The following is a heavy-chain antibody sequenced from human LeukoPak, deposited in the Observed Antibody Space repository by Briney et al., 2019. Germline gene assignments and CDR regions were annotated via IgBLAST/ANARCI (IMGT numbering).Heavy chain of an antibody. D-gene: IGHD6-19*01. CDR3: STDSYSSGWQA. CDR1: GFTFTNAR. CDR2: IRSKTEGGST. V-gene: IGHV3-15*01. J-gene: IGHJ5*02. Sequence: PGGSLRLSSAVSGFTFTNARMSWVRQAPGKGLEWVGRIRSKTEGGSTDYAGSVKGRFTISRDDSKNTLYLQMNSLKSEDTAVYHCSTDSYSSGWQAWGQGTLVTVSS.